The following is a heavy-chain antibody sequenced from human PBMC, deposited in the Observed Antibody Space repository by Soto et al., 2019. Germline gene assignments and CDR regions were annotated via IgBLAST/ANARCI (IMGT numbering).Heavy chain of an antibody. CDR1: GFTFSSYA. Sequence: GGSLRLSCAASGFTFSSYAMSWVRQAPGKGLEWVSAISGSGGSTYYADSVKGRFTISRDNSKNTLYLQMNSLRAEDTAVYYCASWGVVAGGRTRIDPWGQGTLVTVSS. V-gene: IGHV3-23*01. CDR2: ISGSGGST. CDR3: ASWGVVAGGRTRIDP. J-gene: IGHJ5*02. D-gene: IGHD2-15*01.